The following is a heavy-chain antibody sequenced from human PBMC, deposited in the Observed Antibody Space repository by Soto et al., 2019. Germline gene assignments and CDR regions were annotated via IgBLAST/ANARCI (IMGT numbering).Heavy chain of an antibody. D-gene: IGHD6-6*01. Sequence: PSETLSLTCSTYSGSLSGYYWSWIRQPPGKGLEWIGEISQSGNTNYSPSLKSRVSISIDTSKKQFSLNLASVSAADTAVYYCARAPKVSGSSQTRPDFWGQGTLVTVSS. CDR1: SGSLSGYY. CDR2: ISQSGNT. CDR3: ARAPKVSGSSQTRPDF. V-gene: IGHV4-34*01. J-gene: IGHJ4*02.